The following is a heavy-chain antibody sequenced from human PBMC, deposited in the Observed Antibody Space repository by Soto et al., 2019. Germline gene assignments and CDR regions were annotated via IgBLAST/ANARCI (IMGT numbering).Heavy chain of an antibody. Sequence: PGRSMRLSCAASGFSLSGYCMSWVRQAPGQALEWVACIKQEGSEHNYVDSVKGRFTISRDNAKNSLYLQMNSLRAEDTAVYYCANYHRFQYWGQGTLVTVSS. V-gene: IGHV3-7*03. D-gene: IGHD3-3*01. CDR2: IKQEGSEH. J-gene: IGHJ4*01. CDR3: ANYHRFQY. CDR1: GFSLSGYC.